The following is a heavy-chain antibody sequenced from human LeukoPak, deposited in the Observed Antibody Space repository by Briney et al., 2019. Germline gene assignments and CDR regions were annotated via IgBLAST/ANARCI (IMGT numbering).Heavy chain of an antibody. Sequence: GGSLRLSCAASGFNFRTYWMAWARQAPGKGLEWVANIKEDGSEKNYVDSVKGRFIISRDNAQNSLHLQMNSLRVEDTSVYFCARGISGTWDFWGPGILVTVSS. CDR2: IKEDGSEK. CDR1: GFNFRTYW. CDR3: ARGISGTWDF. D-gene: IGHD1-20*01. J-gene: IGHJ4*02. V-gene: IGHV3-7*01.